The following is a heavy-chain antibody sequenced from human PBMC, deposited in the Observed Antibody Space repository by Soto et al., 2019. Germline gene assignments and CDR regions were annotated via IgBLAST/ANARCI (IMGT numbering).Heavy chain of an antibody. D-gene: IGHD2-15*01. CDR1: GYTFTSYY. J-gene: IGHJ5*02. V-gene: IGHV1-46*01. CDR2: INPSGGST. Sequence: SVKVSCKASGYTFTSYYMHWVRQAPGQGLEWMGIINPSGGSTSYAQKFQGRVTMTRDTSTSTVYMELSSLRSEDTAVYYCARDLVVAAITNWFDPWGQGTLVTVSS. CDR3: ARDLVVAAITNWFDP.